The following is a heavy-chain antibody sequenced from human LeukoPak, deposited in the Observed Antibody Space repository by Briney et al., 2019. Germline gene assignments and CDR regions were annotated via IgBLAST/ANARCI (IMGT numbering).Heavy chain of an antibody. CDR3: AKDGQWLRPNYFDN. J-gene: IGHJ4*02. V-gene: IGHV3-23*01. CDR2: ISGSGGNT. CDR1: GFIFSAYA. D-gene: IGHD5-12*01. Sequence: GGSLRLSCAPSGFIFSAYAMSWVRQATGKGPEWVASISGSGGNTYHADSVKGRFTISRDNPQNTVYLQMNSLTAEDTAVYYCAKDGQWLRPNYFDNWGQGTLVTVSS.